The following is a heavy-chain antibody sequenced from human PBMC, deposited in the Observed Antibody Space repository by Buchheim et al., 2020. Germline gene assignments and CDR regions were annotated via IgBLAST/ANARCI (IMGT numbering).Heavy chain of an antibody. J-gene: IGHJ5*02. D-gene: IGHD5-18*01. V-gene: IGHV4-34*01. CDR1: GGSFSGYY. Sequence: QVQLQQWGAGLLKPSETLSLTCAVYGGSFSGYYWSWIRQPPGKGLEWIGEINHSGSTNYNPSLKSRVTISVDTSKNQFSLKLSSVTAADTAVYYCARGLGIQLWFSWFDPWGQGT. CDR3: ARGLGIQLWFSWFDP. CDR2: INHSGST.